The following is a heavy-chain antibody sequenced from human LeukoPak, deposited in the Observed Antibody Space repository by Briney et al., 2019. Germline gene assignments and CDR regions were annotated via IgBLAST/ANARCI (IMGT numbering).Heavy chain of an antibody. V-gene: IGHV4-34*01. CDR2: INHSGST. J-gene: IGHJ4*02. D-gene: IGHD3-16*01. Sequence: SETLSLTCAVYGGSFSGYYWSWIRQPPGKGLEWIGEINHSGSTNYNPSLKSRVTISVDTSKNQFSLKLSSVTAADTAVYYCARRGGGDRLRLATDYWGQGTLVTVSS. CDR1: GGSFSGYY. CDR3: ARRGGGDRLRLATDY.